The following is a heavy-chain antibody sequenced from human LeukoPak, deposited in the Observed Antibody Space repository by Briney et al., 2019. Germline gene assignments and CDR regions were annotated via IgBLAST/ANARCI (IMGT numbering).Heavy chain of an antibody. V-gene: IGHV1-58*02. Sequence: SVKVSCKASGFTFTSSAMQWVRQARGQRLEWIGWIVVGSGNTNYAQKLQERVTITRDMSTSTAYMELSSLRSEDTAVYYCAADIAVAGGAVYWGQGTLVTVSS. D-gene: IGHD6-19*01. CDR1: GFTFTSSA. CDR2: IVVGSGNT. CDR3: AADIAVAGGAVY. J-gene: IGHJ4*02.